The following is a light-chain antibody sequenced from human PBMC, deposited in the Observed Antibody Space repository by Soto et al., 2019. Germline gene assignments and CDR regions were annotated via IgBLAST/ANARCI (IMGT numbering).Light chain of an antibody. CDR1: SGHNSYA. V-gene: IGLV4-69*01. CDR2: LNSDGSH. Sequence: QLVLTQSPSASASLGASVKLTCTLSSGHNSYAIAWHQQQPEKGPRYLMKLNSDGSHTKGDGIPDRFSGSSSGAERYLTISSLQSEDEADYYCQTWGTGILVIFGGGTKVTVL. J-gene: IGLJ2*01. CDR3: QTWGTGILVI.